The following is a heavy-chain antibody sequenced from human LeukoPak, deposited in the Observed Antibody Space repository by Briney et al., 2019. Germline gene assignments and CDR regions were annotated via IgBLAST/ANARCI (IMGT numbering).Heavy chain of an antibody. CDR2: INWNGDST. CDR3: ARVLRYCSGGNCYSGGLGYMDV. Sequence: GGSLRLSCAASGFTFDDHGMIWVRQAPGKGLEWVSGINWNGDSTAYADSVKGRFTISRDNAKNSLYLQMNSLRAEDTALYYCARVLRYCSGGNCYSGGLGYMDVWGKGTTVTISS. J-gene: IGHJ6*03. V-gene: IGHV3-20*04. D-gene: IGHD2-15*01. CDR1: GFTFDDHG.